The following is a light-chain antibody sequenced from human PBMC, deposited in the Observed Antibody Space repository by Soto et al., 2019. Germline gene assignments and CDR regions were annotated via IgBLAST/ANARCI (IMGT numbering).Light chain of an antibody. CDR3: QQYNNWPRT. CDR2: GAS. CDR1: QSVSNN. J-gene: IGKJ1*01. V-gene: IGKV3-15*01. Sequence: IVMTQSPATLSVSPGERATLSCRASQSVSNNLAWYQQKPGQAPRLLIYGASTRATSIPARFSGSGSGTEFTLTISSLQSEDFALYYCQQYNNWPRTFGQGTKVDIK.